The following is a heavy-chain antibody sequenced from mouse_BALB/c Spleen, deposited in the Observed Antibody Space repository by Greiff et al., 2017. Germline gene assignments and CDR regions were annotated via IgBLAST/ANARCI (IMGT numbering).Heavy chain of an antibody. J-gene: IGHJ4*01. CDR3: TRLYDGYYAMDY. CDR1: GYSFTSYW. Sequence: EVQLQQSGTVLARPGASVKMSCKASGYSFTSYWMHWVKQRPGQGLEWIGAIYPGNSDTSYNQKFKGKAKLTAVTSASTAYMELSSLTNEDSAVYYCTRLYDGYYAMDYWGQGTSVTVSS. D-gene: IGHD2-3*01. CDR2: IYPGNSDT. V-gene: IGHV1-5*01.